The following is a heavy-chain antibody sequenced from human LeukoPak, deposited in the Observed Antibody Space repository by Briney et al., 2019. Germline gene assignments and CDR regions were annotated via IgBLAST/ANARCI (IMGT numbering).Heavy chain of an antibody. CDR2: IYYSGST. J-gene: IGHJ4*02. D-gene: IGHD3-3*01. CDR3: ARMGWRGYFAY. Sequence: SETLSLTCTVSGGSISSSSYYWGWIRQPPGKGREWFGRIYYSGSTYYNPSLKSRATISVDTSKNQFSLRLSPVNAADTAVYYCARMGWRGYFAYWGQGTLVTVSS. CDR1: GGSISSSSYY. V-gene: IGHV4-39*01.